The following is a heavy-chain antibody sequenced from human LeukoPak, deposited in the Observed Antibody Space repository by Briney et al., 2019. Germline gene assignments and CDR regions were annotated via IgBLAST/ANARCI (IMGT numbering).Heavy chain of an antibody. J-gene: IGHJ4*02. CDR1: GFTFSRHA. V-gene: IGHV3-23*01. CDR3: AKGSSGYFFDL. Sequence: GGSLRLSCAASGFTFSRHAMSWVRQAPGKGLEWVSGITGGGGSTNYADSVRGRFTISRDNSKNTMYLQMNSLRADDTALYYCAKGSSGYFFDLWGQGTLDTVSS. CDR2: ITGGGGST. D-gene: IGHD3-22*01.